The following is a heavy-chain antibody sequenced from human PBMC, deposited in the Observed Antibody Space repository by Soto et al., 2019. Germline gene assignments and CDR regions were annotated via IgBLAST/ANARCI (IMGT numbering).Heavy chain of an antibody. V-gene: IGHV4-59*01. CDR3: ARDSFPPYSSSSKGFDC. Sequence: SETLSLTCTVPGGSISSYYWNWIRQSLGKGLEWIASLDYSGTTNYNPSLKSRITTSEDPSKKQFSLKMRSVTAADTAVYYCARDSFPPYSSSSKGFDCWGQGSLVTVSS. CDR2: LDYSGTT. CDR1: GGSISSYY. D-gene: IGHD6-6*01. J-gene: IGHJ4*02.